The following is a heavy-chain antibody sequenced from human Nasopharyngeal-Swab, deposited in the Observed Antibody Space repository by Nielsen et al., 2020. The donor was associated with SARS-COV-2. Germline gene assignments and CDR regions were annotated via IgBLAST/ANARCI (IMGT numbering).Heavy chain of an antibody. CDR2: ISDDGSKK. D-gene: IGHD3-9*01. J-gene: IGHJ6*02. Sequence: GGSRRLSCGVSGFAFRNFDTYWVPKVPGKGLEWLAVISDDGSKKYYADSVKGRFTIPRDNSKNTVSLQMHSLRPEDAAVYYCAKEASVVFDFYYGMDVWGQGNTVNVSS. V-gene: IGHV3-30*18. CDR3: AKEASVVFDFYYGMDV. CDR1: GFAFRNFD.